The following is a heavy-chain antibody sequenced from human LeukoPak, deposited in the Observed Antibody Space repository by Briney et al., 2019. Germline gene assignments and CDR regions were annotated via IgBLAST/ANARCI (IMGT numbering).Heavy chain of an antibody. CDR1: GFTFSSYS. D-gene: IGHD3-16*02. Sequence: GRSLRLSCAASGFTFSSYSMNWVRQAPGKGLEWVSSISSSSSYIYYADSVKGRFTISRDNAKNSLYLQMNSLRAEDTAVYYCARAQRIMITFGGVIVFDYWGQGTLVTVSS. J-gene: IGHJ4*02. CDR2: ISSSSSYI. CDR3: ARAQRIMITFGGVIVFDY. V-gene: IGHV3-21*01.